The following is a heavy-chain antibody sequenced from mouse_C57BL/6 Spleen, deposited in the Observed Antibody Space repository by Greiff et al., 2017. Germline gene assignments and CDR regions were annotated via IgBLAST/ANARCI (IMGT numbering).Heavy chain of an antibody. CDR1: GYAFSSSW. CDR3: AGGGWDY. V-gene: IGHV1-82*01. CDR2: IYPGDGDT. J-gene: IGHJ2*01. Sequence: VQGVESGPELVKPGASVKISCKASGYAFSSSWMNWVKQRPGKGLEWIGRIYPGDGDTNYNGKFKGKATLTADKSSSTAYMQLSSLTSEDSAVYFCAGGGWDYWGQGTTLTVSS. D-gene: IGHD2-3*01.